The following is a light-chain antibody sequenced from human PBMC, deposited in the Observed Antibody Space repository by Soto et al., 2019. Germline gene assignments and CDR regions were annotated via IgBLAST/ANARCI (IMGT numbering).Light chain of an antibody. CDR1: QSISSW. J-gene: IGKJ1*01. CDR2: DVS. Sequence: DIQMTQSPSTLSASVGDRVTITCRASQSISSWLALYQQKPGKAPKLLMYDVSSLERGVPSRFSGSGSGTEFTLTISSLQPDDFATYYCQQSDTYSRTFGQGTKVDIK. V-gene: IGKV1-5*01. CDR3: QQSDTYSRT.